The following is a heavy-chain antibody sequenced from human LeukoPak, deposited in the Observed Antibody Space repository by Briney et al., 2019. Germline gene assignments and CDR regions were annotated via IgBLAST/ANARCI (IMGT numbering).Heavy chain of an antibody. V-gene: IGHV1-69*05. Sequence: SVKVSCKASGGTFSSYAISWVRQAPGQGLEWMVGIITIFGTANYAQKFQGRVTITTDESTSTAYMELSSLRSEDTAVYYCADTIFGVGAFDIWGQGTMVTVSS. CDR3: ADTIFGVGAFDI. CDR1: GGTFSSYA. CDR2: IITIFGTA. D-gene: IGHD3-3*01. J-gene: IGHJ3*02.